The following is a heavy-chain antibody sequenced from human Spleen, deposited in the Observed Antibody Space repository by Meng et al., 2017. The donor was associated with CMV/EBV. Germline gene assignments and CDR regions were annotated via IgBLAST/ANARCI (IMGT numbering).Heavy chain of an antibody. CDR2: IYGGGRT. Sequence: LTCAASGLTVSSNDMSWVRQVPGKGLEWVSVIYGGGRTNYADSVKGRFTISRDNSKNTLYLQMNSLRAEDTAVYYCARSRGGFDPWGQGALVTVSS. CDR1: GLTVSSND. D-gene: IGHD3-10*01. CDR3: ARSRGGFDP. V-gene: IGHV3-53*01. J-gene: IGHJ5*02.